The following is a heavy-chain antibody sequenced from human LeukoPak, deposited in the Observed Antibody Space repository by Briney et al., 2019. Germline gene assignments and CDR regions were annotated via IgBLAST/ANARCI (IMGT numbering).Heavy chain of an antibody. CDR1: VYTFTVYY. Sequence: ASVKVSCKASVYTFTVYYMHWVRQAPGQGLEWMGWINPNSGGTNYAQKFQGRVTMTRDTSISTAYMELSRLRSDDTAVYYCAMSSYSSGWYLDYWGQGTLVTVSS. V-gene: IGHV1-2*02. D-gene: IGHD6-19*01. J-gene: IGHJ4*02. CDR3: AMSSYSSGWYLDY. CDR2: INPNSGGT.